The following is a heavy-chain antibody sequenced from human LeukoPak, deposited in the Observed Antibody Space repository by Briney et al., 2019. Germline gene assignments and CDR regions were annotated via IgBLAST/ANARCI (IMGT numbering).Heavy chain of an antibody. CDR3: AKDQYGDSMFDY. Sequence: QPGRSLRLSCAASGFTFGSYGMHWVRQAPGKGLEGVAVISYEGSNKYYAHSVKGRFTISRDNSKNTLYLQMNSLRAEDTAVYYCAKDQYGDSMFDYWGQGTLVTVSS. CDR1: GFTFGSYG. D-gene: IGHD4-17*01. V-gene: IGHV3-30*18. J-gene: IGHJ4*02. CDR2: ISYEGSNK.